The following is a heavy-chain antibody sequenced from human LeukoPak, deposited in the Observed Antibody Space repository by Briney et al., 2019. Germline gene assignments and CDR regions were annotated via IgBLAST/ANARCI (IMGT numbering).Heavy chain of an antibody. Sequence: ASVKVSCKASGYTFTSYGISWVRQAPGQGLEWMGWISAYNGNTNYAQKLQGRVTMTTDTSTSTAYMELRSLRSDDTAVYYCARIYGDYSSYYYYGMDVWGKGTPVTVSS. CDR2: ISAYNGNT. CDR3: ARIYGDYSSYYYYGMDV. J-gene: IGHJ6*04. V-gene: IGHV1-18*04. CDR1: GYTFTSYG. D-gene: IGHD4-17*01.